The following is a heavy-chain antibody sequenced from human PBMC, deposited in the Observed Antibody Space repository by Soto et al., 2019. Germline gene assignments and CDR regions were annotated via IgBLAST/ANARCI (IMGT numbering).Heavy chain of an antibody. CDR1: GGSISSYY. D-gene: IGHD1-7*01. CDR2: IYYSGST. V-gene: IGHV4-59*01. Sequence: NPSETLSLTCTVSGGSISSYYWSWIRQPPGKGLEWIGYIYYSGSTNYNPSLKSRVTISVDTSKNQFSLKLSSVTAADTAVYYCARVPSSIDWNYRAAFDIWGQGTMVTV. CDR3: ARVPSSIDWNYRAAFDI. J-gene: IGHJ3*02.